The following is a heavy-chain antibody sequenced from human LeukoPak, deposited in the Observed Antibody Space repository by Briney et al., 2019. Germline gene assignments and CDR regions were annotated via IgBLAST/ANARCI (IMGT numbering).Heavy chain of an antibody. CDR3: ASSSDYGDYFDY. D-gene: IGHD4-17*01. V-gene: IGHV3-7*01. Sequence: GGSLRLSCAASGFTFSSYEMNWVRQAPGKGLEWVANIKQDGSEKYYVDSVKGRFTISRDNAKNSLYLQMNSLRAEDTAVYYCASSSDYGDYFDYWGQGTLVTVSS. CDR2: IKQDGSEK. CDR1: GFTFSSYE. J-gene: IGHJ4*02.